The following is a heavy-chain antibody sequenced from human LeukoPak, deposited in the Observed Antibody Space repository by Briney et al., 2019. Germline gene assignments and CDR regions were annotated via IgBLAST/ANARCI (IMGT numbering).Heavy chain of an antibody. V-gene: IGHV3-74*01. CDR3: ARDLDWGRLDY. CDR1: GFTFGSYW. D-gene: IGHD3-9*01. CDR2: INTDGSST. J-gene: IGHJ4*02. Sequence: GGSLRLSCAASGFTFGSYWMHWVRQAPGKGLVWVSRINTDGSSTSYADSVKGRFTISRDNAKNSLYLQMNSLRAEDTAIYYCARDLDWGRLDYWGQGTLVTVSS.